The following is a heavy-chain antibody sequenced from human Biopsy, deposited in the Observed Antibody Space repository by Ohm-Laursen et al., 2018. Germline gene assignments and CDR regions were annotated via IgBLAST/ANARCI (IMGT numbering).Heavy chain of an antibody. D-gene: IGHD2-15*01. CDR3: AREAIGYQLPCDD. CDR2: IIPILRTT. V-gene: IGHV1-69*04. CDR1: TGTFDSYG. Sequence: SVTLSCKASTGTFDSYGVTGVRQAPGQGLEWMGRIIPILRTTTYAPKFQGRVTFTADKSSSTAYLELSSLTSEDTAMFYCAREAIGYQLPCDDWGQGTLVTVSS. J-gene: IGHJ4*02.